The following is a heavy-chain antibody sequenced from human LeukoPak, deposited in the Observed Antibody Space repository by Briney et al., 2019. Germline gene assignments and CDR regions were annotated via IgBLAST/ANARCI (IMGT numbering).Heavy chain of an antibody. Sequence: GGSLRLSCAASGFTFDDYAMHWVRQAPGKGLEWVSGISWNSGSIGYADSVKGRFTISRDNAKNTLYLQMSSLRAEDTAVYYCARDLYDFDYWGQGTLVTVSS. CDR3: ARDLYDFDY. CDR1: GFTFDDYA. V-gene: IGHV3-9*01. J-gene: IGHJ4*02. CDR2: ISWNSGSI. D-gene: IGHD5/OR15-5a*01.